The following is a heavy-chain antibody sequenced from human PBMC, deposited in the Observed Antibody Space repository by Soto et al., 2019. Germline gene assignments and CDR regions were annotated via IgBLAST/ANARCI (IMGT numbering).Heavy chain of an antibody. CDR2: IYYSGST. CDR1: GGSISSGDYY. CDR3: ASTGYCSSTSCYLWGGMDV. V-gene: IGHV4-30-4*01. Sequence: PSETLSLTCTVSGGSISSGDYYRSWIRQPPGKGLEWIGYIYYSGSTYYNPSLKSRVTISVDTSKNQFSLKLSSVTAADTAVYYCASTGYCSSTSCYLWGGMDVWGQGTTVTVSS. J-gene: IGHJ6*02. D-gene: IGHD2-2*03.